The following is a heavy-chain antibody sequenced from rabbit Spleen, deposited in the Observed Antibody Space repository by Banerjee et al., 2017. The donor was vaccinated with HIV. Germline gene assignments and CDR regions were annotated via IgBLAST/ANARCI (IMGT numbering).Heavy chain of an antibody. CDR2: IYGGVIGST. CDR3: ARDTSSSFSSYGMDL. V-gene: IGHV1S40*01. J-gene: IGHJ6*01. CDR1: GFSFSDTLY. Sequence: QSLEESGGDLVKPGTSLTLTCKASGFSFSDTLYICWVRQAPGKGLECIACIYGGVIGSTYYATWAKGRFTISKTSSTTVTLQVTRLTAADTATYFCARDTSSSFSSYGMDLWGPGTLVTVS. D-gene: IGHD1-1*01.